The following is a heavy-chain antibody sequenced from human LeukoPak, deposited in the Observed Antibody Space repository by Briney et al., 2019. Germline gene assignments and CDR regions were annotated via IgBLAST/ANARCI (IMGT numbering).Heavy chain of an antibody. Sequence: ASVKVSCKASGYTFTSYGISWVRQAPGQRLEWMGWINAGNGNTKYSQKFQGRVTITRDTSASTAYMELSSLRSEDTAVYYCARDRYTLVLGCWGQGTLVTVSS. CDR2: INAGNGNT. D-gene: IGHD6-13*01. J-gene: IGHJ4*02. V-gene: IGHV1-3*01. CDR3: ARDRYTLVLGC. CDR1: GYTFTSYG.